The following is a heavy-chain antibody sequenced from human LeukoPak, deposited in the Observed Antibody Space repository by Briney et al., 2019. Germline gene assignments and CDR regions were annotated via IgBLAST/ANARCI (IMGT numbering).Heavy chain of an antibody. CDR2: ISSSSSYI. V-gene: IGHV3-21*04. CDR3: AKDIVVVPAAIPVNWFDP. D-gene: IGHD2-2*01. J-gene: IGHJ5*02. Sequence: GGSLRLSCAASGFTFSSYSMNWVRQAPGKGLEWVSSISSSSSYIYYAESVKGRFTISRDNSKNTLYLQMNSLRAEDTAVHYCAKDIVVVPAAIPVNWFDPWGQGTLVTVSS. CDR1: GFTFSSYS.